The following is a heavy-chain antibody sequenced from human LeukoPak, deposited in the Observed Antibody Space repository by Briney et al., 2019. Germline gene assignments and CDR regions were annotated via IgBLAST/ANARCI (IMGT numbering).Heavy chain of an antibody. V-gene: IGHV3-30*18. Sequence: GGSLRLSCAASGFTFSSYGMHWVRQAPGKGLEWVAVISYDGSNKYYADSVKGRFTISRDNSKNTLYLQMNSLRADDTAVHYCAKDVALFYCSGGSCRLGYFDLWGRGTLVTVSS. CDR1: GFTFSSYG. CDR2: ISYDGSNK. J-gene: IGHJ2*01. D-gene: IGHD2-15*01. CDR3: AKDVALFYCSGGSCRLGYFDL.